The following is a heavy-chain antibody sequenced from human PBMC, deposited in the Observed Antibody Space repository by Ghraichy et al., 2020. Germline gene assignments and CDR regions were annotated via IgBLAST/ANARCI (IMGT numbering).Heavy chain of an antibody. V-gene: IGHV4-39*01. D-gene: IGHD6-13*01. CDR3: ARPGYSS. CDR1: GGSISSSSYY. J-gene: IGHJ4*02. Sequence: GSLRLSCTVSGGSISSSSYYWGWIRQPPGKGLEWIGSIYYSGSTYYNPSLKSRVTISVDTSKNQFSLKLSSVTAADTAVYYCARPGYSSWGQGTLVTVSS. CDR2: IYYSGST.